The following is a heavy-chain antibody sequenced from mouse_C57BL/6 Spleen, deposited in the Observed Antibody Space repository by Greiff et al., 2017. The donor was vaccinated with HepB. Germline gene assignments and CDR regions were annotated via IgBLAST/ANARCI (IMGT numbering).Heavy chain of an antibody. CDR3: ARLDYYGSSYDAMDY. D-gene: IGHD1-1*01. CDR2: IYPRDGST. J-gene: IGHJ4*01. Sequence: VQLQQSDAELVKPGASVKISCKVSGYTFTDHTIHWMKQRPEQGLEWIGYIYPRDGSTKYNEKFKGKATLTADKSSSTAYMQLNSLTSEDSAVYFCARLDYYGSSYDAMDYWGQGTSVTVSS. CDR1: GYTFTDHT. V-gene: IGHV1-78*01.